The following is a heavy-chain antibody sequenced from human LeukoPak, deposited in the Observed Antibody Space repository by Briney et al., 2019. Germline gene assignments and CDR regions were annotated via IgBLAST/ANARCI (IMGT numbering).Heavy chain of an antibody. CDR1: GYTFTGYY. V-gene: IGHV1-2*02. CDR2: INPSTGGT. D-gene: IGHD6-19*01. Sequence: ASLKVSCKASGYTFTGYYMHWLRQAPGQGLAWMGWINPSTGGTNYAQKFQGRVTMTSDTSISTAYMELNRLRSDDTAVYYCARTSGWYGDAFDMWGQGTMVTVSS. J-gene: IGHJ3*02. CDR3: ARTSGWYGDAFDM.